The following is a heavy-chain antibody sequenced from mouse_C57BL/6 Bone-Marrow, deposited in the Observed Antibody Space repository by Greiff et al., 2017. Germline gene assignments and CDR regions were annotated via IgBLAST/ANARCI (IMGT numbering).Heavy chain of an antibody. Sequence: EVNLVESGGDLVKPGGSLKLSCAASGFTFSSYGMSWVRQTPDKRLEWVATISSGGSYTYYPDSVKGRFTISSANAKHTLYLQMSSLKAEDTAIYCCARPRTAQAPFAYWGQGTLVTVSA. CDR1: GFTFSSYG. CDR3: ARPRTAQAPFAY. V-gene: IGHV5-6*01. D-gene: IGHD3-2*02. J-gene: IGHJ3*01. CDR2: ISSGGSYT.